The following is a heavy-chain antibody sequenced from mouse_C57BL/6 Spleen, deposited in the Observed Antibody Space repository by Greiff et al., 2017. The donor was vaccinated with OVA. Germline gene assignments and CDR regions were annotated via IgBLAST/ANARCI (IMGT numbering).Heavy chain of an antibody. J-gene: IGHJ2*01. CDR3: ARSDGSSDNY. Sequence: QVQLQQSGAELVKPGASVKLSCKASGYTFTSYWMQWVKQRPGQGLEWIGEIDPSDSYTNYNQKFKGKATLTVDTSSSTAYMQLSSLTSEDSAVYYCARSDGSSDNYWGQGTTLTVSS. CDR1: GYTFTSYW. CDR2: IDPSDSYT. D-gene: IGHD1-1*01. V-gene: IGHV1-50*01.